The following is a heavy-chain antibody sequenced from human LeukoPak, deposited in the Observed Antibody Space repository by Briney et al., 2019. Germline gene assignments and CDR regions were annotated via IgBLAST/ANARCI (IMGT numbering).Heavy chain of an antibody. CDR2: IQQDGSER. Sequence: GGSLRLSCAASGFTFSNYWMSWVRQVPGKGLEWVANIQQDGSERYYVDSVKGRFTISRDNAKNSLYLQMNSLRAEDTAVYYCARDKVVGATYFDYWGQGTLVTVSS. V-gene: IGHV3-7*01. J-gene: IGHJ4*02. CDR1: GFTFSNYW. D-gene: IGHD1-26*01. CDR3: ARDKVVGATYFDY.